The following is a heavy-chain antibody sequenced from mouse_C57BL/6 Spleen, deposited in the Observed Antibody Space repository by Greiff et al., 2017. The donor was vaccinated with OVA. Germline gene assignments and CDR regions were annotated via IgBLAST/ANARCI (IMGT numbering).Heavy chain of an antibody. Sequence: EVHVVESEGGLVQPGSSMKLSCTASGFTFSDYYMAWVRQVPEKGLEWVANINYDGSSTYYLDSLKSRFIFSRDNAKNILYLQMSSLKSEDTATYYCARDRDYGSSSYYFDYWGQGTTLTVSS. CDR2: INYDGSST. CDR1: GFTFSDYY. J-gene: IGHJ2*01. CDR3: ARDRDYGSSSYYFDY. D-gene: IGHD1-1*01. V-gene: IGHV5-16*01.